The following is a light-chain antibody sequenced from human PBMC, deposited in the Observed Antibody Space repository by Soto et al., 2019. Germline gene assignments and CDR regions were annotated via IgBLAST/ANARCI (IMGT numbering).Light chain of an antibody. CDR2: GAS. V-gene: IGKV3-20*01. CDR1: QSVRSNF. CDR3: QRYDSLRT. J-gene: IGKJ1*01. Sequence: EIVLTQSPSTLSLSPGERATLSCRASQSVRSNFLAWYQQKPGQAPRLLIYGASNRATGIPDRFSGSGSGTDFTLTITRLEPEDFAMYYCQRYDSLRTFGQGTKVDI.